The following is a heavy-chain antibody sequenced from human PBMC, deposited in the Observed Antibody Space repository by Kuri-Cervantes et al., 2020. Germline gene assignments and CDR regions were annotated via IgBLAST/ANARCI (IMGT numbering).Heavy chain of an antibody. J-gene: IGHJ4*02. CDR2: IYHSGST. Sequence: GSLRLSCAVSGYSISSGYYWGWIRQPPGKGLEWIGSIYHSGSTYYNPSLKSRVTISVDTSKNQFSLKLSSVTAADTAVYYCARHRGYYYDSSGYYYLDYWGQGTLVTVSS. D-gene: IGHD3-22*01. V-gene: IGHV4-38-2*01. CDR1: GYSISSGYY. CDR3: ARHRGYYYDSSGYYYLDY.